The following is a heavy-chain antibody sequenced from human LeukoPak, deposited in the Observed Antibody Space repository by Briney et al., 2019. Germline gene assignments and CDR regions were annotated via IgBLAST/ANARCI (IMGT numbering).Heavy chain of an antibody. D-gene: IGHD3-16*02. CDR1: GFTFSSYG. V-gene: IGHV3-30*03. CDR2: ISNDGSNK. J-gene: IGHJ4*02. Sequence: GGSLRLSCAASGFTFSSYGIHWVRQAPGKGLEWVAVISNDGSNKYYADSVKGRFTISRDNSKNTLYLQMNSLRAEDTAVYYCAREPSSSLYDYVWGSYRYLYYFDYWGQGTLVTVSS. CDR3: AREPSSSLYDYVWGSYRYLYYFDY.